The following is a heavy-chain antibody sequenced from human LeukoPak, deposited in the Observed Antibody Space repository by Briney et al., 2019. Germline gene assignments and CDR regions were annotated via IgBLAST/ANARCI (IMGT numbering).Heavy chain of an antibody. CDR1: GYTFTSYD. CDR3: ARSYGCSGGSCYVDWFDP. CDR2: MNPNSGNT. J-gene: IGHJ5*02. Sequence: GASVKVSCKASGYTFTSYDINWVRQATGQGLEWMGWMNPNSGNTGYAQKFQGRVTITRNTSISTAYMELSSLRSEDTAVYYCARSYGCSGGSCYVDWFDPWGQGTLVTVSS. V-gene: IGHV1-8*03. D-gene: IGHD2-15*01.